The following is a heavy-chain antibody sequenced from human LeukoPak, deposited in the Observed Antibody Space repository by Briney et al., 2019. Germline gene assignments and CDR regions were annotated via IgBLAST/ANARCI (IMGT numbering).Heavy chain of an antibody. CDR2: IRSDATTT. CDR1: GFTFSPYA. CDR3: AKDYSFSNFN. Sequence: GMSLRLSCAASGFTFSPYAMHWVRLAPGKGLEWVAVIRSDATTTQYADSVKGRFTISRDNTKKSLFLQLNGLSVEDTAMYYCAKDYSFSNFNWGQGTLVTVSS. J-gene: IGHJ4*02. D-gene: IGHD2-15*01. V-gene: IGHV3-33*03.